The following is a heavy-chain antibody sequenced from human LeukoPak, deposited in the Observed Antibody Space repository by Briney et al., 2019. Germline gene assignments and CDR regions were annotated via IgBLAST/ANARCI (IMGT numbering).Heavy chain of an antibody. J-gene: IGHJ4*02. CDR2: LWSDGIKT. V-gene: IGHV3-33*03. CDR3: ANPFNQPLLPFDY. CDR1: GFTFTNYP. D-gene: IGHD2-15*01. Sequence: GGSLRLSCAASGFTFTNYPMHWVRQAPGKGLEWVAVLWSDGIKTDYADSVKGRFTISRDDSKNTLYLQMNSLRAEDTAVYYCANPFNQPLLPFDYWGQGTLVTVSS.